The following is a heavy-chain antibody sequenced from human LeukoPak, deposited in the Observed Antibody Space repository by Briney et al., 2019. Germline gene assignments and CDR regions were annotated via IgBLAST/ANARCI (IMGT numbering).Heavy chain of an antibody. J-gene: IGHJ4*02. CDR2: ISSSSSTI. CDR1: GFTLSSYS. CDR3: ARADDYVWGSYRYGPFDY. D-gene: IGHD3-16*02. V-gene: IGHV3-48*04. Sequence: GGSLRLSCAASGFTLSSYSMNWVRQAPGKGLEWVSYISSSSSTIYYADSVKGRFTISRDNAKNSLYLQMNSLRAEATAVYYCARADDYVWGSYRYGPFDYWGQGTLVTVSS.